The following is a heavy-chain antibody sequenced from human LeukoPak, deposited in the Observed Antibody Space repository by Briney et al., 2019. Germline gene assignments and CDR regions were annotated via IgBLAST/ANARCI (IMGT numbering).Heavy chain of an antibody. V-gene: IGHV1-46*03. J-gene: IGHJ4*02. CDR2: INPSGGST. CDR3: ARSITMVRGVKSFDY. D-gene: IGHD3-10*01. Sequence: GASVKVSCKASGYTFTSYYMHWVRQAPGQGLEWMGIINPSGGSTSYAQKFQGRVTMTRDTSTGTVYMELSSLRSEDTAVYYCARSITMVRGVKSFDYWGQGTLVTVSS. CDR1: GYTFTSYY.